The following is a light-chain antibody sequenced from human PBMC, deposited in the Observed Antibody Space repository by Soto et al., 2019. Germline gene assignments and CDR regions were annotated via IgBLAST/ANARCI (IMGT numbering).Light chain of an antibody. CDR2: DAS. J-gene: IGKJ5*01. CDR3: QQAYTFPIT. CDR1: HYIDSW. V-gene: IGKV1-12*01. Sequence: DIQMTQSPSSVSASVGGTVTITCRASHYIDSWLAWYQQKPGKAPKLLIYDASRLRTGVPSTFSGSRSGTDFTLTITDLRPEDFATYYCQQAYTFPITFGQGTRLDIK.